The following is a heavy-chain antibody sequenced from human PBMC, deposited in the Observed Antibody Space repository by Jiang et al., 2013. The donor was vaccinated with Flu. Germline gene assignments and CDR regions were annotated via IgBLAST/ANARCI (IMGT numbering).Heavy chain of an antibody. CDR2: IIQDGSLK. D-gene: IGHD1-26*01. J-gene: IGHJ4*02. V-gene: IGHV3-7*01. CDR3: ARDGEGGHDY. CDR1: GFTFSNYW. Sequence: RLSCAASGFTFSNYWMSWVRQAPGKGLEWVANIIQDGSLKHYVDSVEGRFTISRDNARNSVYLQMNSLRVEDTAVYYCARDGEGGHDYWGQGTLVTVSS.